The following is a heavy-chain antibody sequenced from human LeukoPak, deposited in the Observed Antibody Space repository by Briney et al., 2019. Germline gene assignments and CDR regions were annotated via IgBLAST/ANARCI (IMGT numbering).Heavy chain of an antibody. J-gene: IGHJ4*02. CDR3: AKDMRRGSSYGSFDY. V-gene: IGHV3-9*01. D-gene: IGHD5-18*01. Sequence: SGGSLRLSCAASGFTFDDYAMHWVRQAPGKGLEWVSGISWNSGSIGYADSVKGRFTISRDNAKNSLYLQMNSLRAEDTALYYCAKDMRRGSSYGSFDYWGQGTLVTVSS. CDR2: ISWNSGSI. CDR1: GFTFDDYA.